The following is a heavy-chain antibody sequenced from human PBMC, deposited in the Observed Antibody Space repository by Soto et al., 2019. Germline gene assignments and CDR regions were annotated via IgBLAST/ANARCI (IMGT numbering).Heavy chain of an antibody. V-gene: IGHV1-46*01. CDR2: VNPSGGST. J-gene: IGHJ1*01. CDR1: GYIFTAYS. CDR3: AREQNCSDGICYSEYFQR. Sequence: QVQLVQSGAEVKKPGASVKVSCKASGYIFTAYSMHWVRQAPGQGLEWMGVVNPSGGSTNYAQKFQGRITMTRDTPTSTVYMDLSSLTPEDTAVYYCAREQNCSDGICYSEYFQRWGQGTLVTVSS. D-gene: IGHD2-15*01.